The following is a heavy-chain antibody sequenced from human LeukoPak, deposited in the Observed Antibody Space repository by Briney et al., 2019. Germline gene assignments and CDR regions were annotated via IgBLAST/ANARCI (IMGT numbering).Heavy chain of an antibody. CDR3: AREYGSGSYYNDRAFDI. CDR1: GGSISSSNW. V-gene: IGHV4-4*02. Sequence: SETLSLTCTVSGGSISSSNWWSWVRQPPGKGLEWIGEIYHSGSTNYNPSLKSRVTISVDKSKNQFSLKLSSVTAADTAVYYCAREYGSGSYYNDRAFDIWGQGTMVTVSS. J-gene: IGHJ3*02. CDR2: IYHSGST. D-gene: IGHD3-10*01.